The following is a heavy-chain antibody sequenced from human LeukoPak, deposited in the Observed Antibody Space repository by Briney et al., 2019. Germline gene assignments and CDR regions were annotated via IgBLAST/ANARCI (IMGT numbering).Heavy chain of an antibody. CDR3: ARHSSSWYINY. Sequence: SETLSLTCTVSGGSISSSSYYWGWIRQPPGKGLEWIGSIYYSGGTYYNPSLKSRVTISVDTSKNQFSLKLSSVTAADTAVYYCARHSSSWYINYWGQGTLVTVSS. CDR1: GGSISSSSYY. V-gene: IGHV4-39*01. CDR2: IYYSGGT. J-gene: IGHJ4*02. D-gene: IGHD6-13*01.